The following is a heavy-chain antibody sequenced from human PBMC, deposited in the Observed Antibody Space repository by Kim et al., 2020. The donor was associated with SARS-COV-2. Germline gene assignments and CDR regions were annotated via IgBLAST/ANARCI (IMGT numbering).Heavy chain of an antibody. D-gene: IGHD2-8*01. CDR3: AKDSNGVCYTVCNWFDP. Sequence: GGSLRLSCAASGFTFSSYAMSWVRQAPGKGLEWVSAISGSGGSTYYADSVKGRFTISRDNSKNTLYLQMNSLRAEDTAVYYCAKDSNGVCYTVCNWFDPWGQGTLVTVSS. J-gene: IGHJ5*02. CDR2: ISGSGGST. CDR1: GFTFSSYA. V-gene: IGHV3-23*01.